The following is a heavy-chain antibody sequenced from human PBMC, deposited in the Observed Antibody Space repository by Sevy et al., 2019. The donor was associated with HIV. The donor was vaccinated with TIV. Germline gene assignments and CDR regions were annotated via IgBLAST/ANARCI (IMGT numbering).Heavy chain of an antibody. J-gene: IGHJ4*02. V-gene: IGHV3-11*01. CDR1: GFTFSDYY. Sequence: GGSLRLSCAASGFTFSDYYMSWIRQAPGKGLEWVSYISSSGSTIYYAHSVKGRFTISRDNAKNSLYLQMNSLRAEDTAVYYCAGDRYSSSWYFFCNFDYWGQGTLVTVSS. CDR3: AGDRYSSSWYFFCNFDY. D-gene: IGHD6-13*01. CDR2: ISSSGSTI.